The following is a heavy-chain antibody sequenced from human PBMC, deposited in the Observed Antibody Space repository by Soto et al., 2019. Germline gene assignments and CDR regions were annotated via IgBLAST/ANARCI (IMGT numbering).Heavy chain of an antibody. CDR1: GFTFTSSA. CDR3: AAGYCSGGSCSPVYYYGMDV. Sequence: SVKVSCKASGFTFTSSAMQWVRQARGQRLEWIGWIVVGSGNTNYAQKFQERVTITRDMSTSTAYMELSSLRSEDTAVYYCAAGYCSGGSCSPVYYYGMDVWGQGTTVTVS. V-gene: IGHV1-58*02. J-gene: IGHJ6*02. D-gene: IGHD2-15*01. CDR2: IVVGSGNT.